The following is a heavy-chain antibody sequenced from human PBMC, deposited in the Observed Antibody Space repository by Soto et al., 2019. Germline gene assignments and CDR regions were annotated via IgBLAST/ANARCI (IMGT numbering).Heavy chain of an antibody. CDR3: TASLWICTWTQLWLKAPFDF. CDR2: ISGSEGYT. J-gene: IGHJ4*02. D-gene: IGHD5-18*01. V-gene: IGHV3-23*01. CDR1: GFTFSSYA. Sequence: GGSLRLSCATSGFTFSSYAMSWVRQVPGKGLDWVSGISGSEGYTYYTDSVKGRFTISRDNSKNTLYLQMNSLRAEDTAVYYCTASLWICTWTQLWLKAPFDFWGQGTIVTVSS.